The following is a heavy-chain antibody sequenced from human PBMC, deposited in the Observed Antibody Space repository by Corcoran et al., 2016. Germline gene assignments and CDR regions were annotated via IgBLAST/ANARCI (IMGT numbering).Heavy chain of an antibody. CDR1: GYSFTGNW. Sequence: EVQLVQSGAEVKKAGESLKISCKGSGYSFTGNWIGWVRQMPGKGLEWMGIIYPGDSYTRYSPSFQGQVTLSAEQSISTAYLQWSSLKASDTAMYYGARPVVGDGMDVWGQGTTVTVSS. CDR2: IYPGDSYT. D-gene: IGHD2-2*01. J-gene: IGHJ6*02. CDR3: ARPVVGDGMDV. V-gene: IGHV5-51*01.